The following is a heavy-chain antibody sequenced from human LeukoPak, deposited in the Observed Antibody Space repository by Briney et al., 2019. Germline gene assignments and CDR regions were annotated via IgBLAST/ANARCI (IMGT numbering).Heavy chain of an antibody. CDR3: ATLGSYFDY. CDR2: IIGGAGGT. CDR1: GFSFSSHG. V-gene: IGHV3-23*01. Sequence: PGGSLRLSCAASGFSFSSHGMSWVRQAPGKGLEWVSGIIGGAGGTYYADSVKGRFTISRDNSKNTLYLQMNSLRAEDTAVYYCATLGSYFDYWGQGTLVTVSS. J-gene: IGHJ4*02.